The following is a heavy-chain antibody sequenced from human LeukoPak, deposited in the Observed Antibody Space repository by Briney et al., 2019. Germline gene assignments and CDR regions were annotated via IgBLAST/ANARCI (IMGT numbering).Heavy chain of an antibody. CDR3: AKGLMPYCSGGSCSEFDY. J-gene: IGHJ4*02. Sequence: GGSLRLSCAASGFTFSSYSMNWVRQAPGKGLEWVSSISSSSSYIYYADSVKGRFTISRDNSKNTLYLQMNSLRAEDTAVYYCAKGLMPYCSGGSCSEFDYWGQGTLVTVSS. D-gene: IGHD2-15*01. CDR1: GFTFSSYS. CDR2: ISSSSSYI. V-gene: IGHV3-21*04.